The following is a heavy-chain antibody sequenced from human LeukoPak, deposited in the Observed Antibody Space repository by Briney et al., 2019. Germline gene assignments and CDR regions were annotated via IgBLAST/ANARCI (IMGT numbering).Heavy chain of an antibody. CDR2: IIPIFGTA. CDR3: ARDREWLSYYYGMDV. D-gene: IGHD3-3*01. V-gene: IGHV1-69*13. J-gene: IGHJ6*02. CDR1: GGTFSSYA. Sequence: ASVKVSCKASGGTFSSYAISWVRQAPGQGLEWMGGIIPIFGTANYAQKFQGRVTITADESTSTAYMELSSLRSEDTAVYYCARDREWLSYYYGMDVWGQGTTVTVSS.